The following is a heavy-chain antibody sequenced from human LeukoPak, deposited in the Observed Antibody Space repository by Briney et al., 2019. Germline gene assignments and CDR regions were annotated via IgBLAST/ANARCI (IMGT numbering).Heavy chain of an antibody. J-gene: IGHJ6*03. CDR1: GYIFTDYY. D-gene: IGHD1-7*01. CDR3: ARVELELRYYYYYMDV. V-gene: IGHV1/OR15-1*04. Sequence: ASVKVSCKASGYIFTDYYMHWVRQAPGQELGWMGRINPNSGGTNYAQKFQGRVTMTRDTSISTAYMELSSLRSEDTATYYCARVELELRYYYYYMDVWGKGTTVTVSS. CDR2: INPNSGGT.